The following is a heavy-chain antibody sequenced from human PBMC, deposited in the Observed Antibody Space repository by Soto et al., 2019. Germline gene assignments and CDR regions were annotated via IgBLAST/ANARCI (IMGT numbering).Heavy chain of an antibody. D-gene: IGHD6-19*01. CDR2: IIPIFGAA. Sequence: SVKVSCKASRVAFSKFIVTWVRQAPGLGLEWVGGIIPIFGAANYAQKFQGRVTITADESTSTSYMEVNNLRSEDTAVYYCAKVRYSSPMGYYYGMDVWGQGTTVTVSS. V-gene: IGHV1-69*13. CDR1: RVAFSKFI. CDR3: AKVRYSSPMGYYYGMDV. J-gene: IGHJ6*02.